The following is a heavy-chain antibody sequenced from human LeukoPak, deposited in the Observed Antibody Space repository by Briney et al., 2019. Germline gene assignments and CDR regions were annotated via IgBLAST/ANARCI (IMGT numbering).Heavy chain of an antibody. D-gene: IGHD4-17*01. CDR2: IYHSGST. CDR1: GYSISSGYY. J-gene: IGHJ5*02. V-gene: IGHV4-38-2*01. Sequence: SETLSLTCAVSGYSISSGYYWGWIRQPPGKGLEWIGSIYHSGSTYYNPSLKSRVTISVDTSKNQFSLKLSSVTAADTAVYYCARGLGATVTTIYFGYNWFHPCGQGTLVTVSS. CDR3: ARGLGATVTTIYFGYNWFHP.